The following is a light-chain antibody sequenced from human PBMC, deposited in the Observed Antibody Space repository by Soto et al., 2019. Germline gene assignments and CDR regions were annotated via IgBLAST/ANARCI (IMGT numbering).Light chain of an antibody. CDR1: SSDVGGYNF. Sequence: QSALTQPPSASGSPGQSATISCTGTSSDVGGYNFVSWYQQHPGKAPKLMIYDVTERSSGVPDRFSGSKSGNTASLTVSGLQGEDEADYYCASYAGSNIPVLFGGGTKLTVL. CDR2: DVT. CDR3: ASYAGSNIPVL. V-gene: IGLV2-8*01. J-gene: IGLJ2*01.